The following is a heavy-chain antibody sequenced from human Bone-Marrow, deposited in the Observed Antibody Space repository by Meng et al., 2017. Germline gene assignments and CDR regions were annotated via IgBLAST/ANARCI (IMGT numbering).Heavy chain of an antibody. Sequence: QVQLPQCGAGLLKTSETLSLTCVVSGGSFSDYYWTGIRQPPGKGLEWIGEINHSGGTNYNPSLESRATISVDTSQNNLSLKLSSVTAADSAVYYCARGPTTMAHDFDYWGQGTLVTVSS. CDR3: ARGPTTMAHDFDY. D-gene: IGHD4-11*01. V-gene: IGHV4-34*01. CDR2: INHSGGT. J-gene: IGHJ4*02. CDR1: GGSFSDYY.